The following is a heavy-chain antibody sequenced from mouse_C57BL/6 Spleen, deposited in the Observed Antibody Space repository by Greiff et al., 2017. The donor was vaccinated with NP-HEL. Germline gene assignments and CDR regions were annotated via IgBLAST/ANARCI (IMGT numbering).Heavy chain of an antibody. CDR3: ARGGDGYDAFDV. J-gene: IGHJ1*03. V-gene: IGHV1-80*01. D-gene: IGHD2-2*01. CDR1: GYAFSSYW. CDR2: IYPGDGDT. Sequence: QVQLQQSGAELVKPGASVKISCKASGYAFSSYWMNWVKQRPGKGLEWIGQIYPGDGDTNYNGKFKGKATLTADKSSSTAYMQLSSLTSEDSAVYFCARGGDGYDAFDVWGTGTTVTVSS.